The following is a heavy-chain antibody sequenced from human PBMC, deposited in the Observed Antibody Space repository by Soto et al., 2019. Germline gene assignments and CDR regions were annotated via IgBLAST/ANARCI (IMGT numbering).Heavy chain of an antibody. J-gene: IGHJ6*04. D-gene: IGHD3-3*01. Sequence: SETLSLTCAVYGGSFSGYYWSSIRHPPLKWLERIGEINHSGSTNYNPSLKSRVTISLDTSKNQFSLKLSSVTAADTAVYYCARSGPILGVVIWGKNYYHGMDVWGKGTTLTVSS. V-gene: IGHV4-34*01. CDR2: INHSGST. CDR3: ARSGPILGVVIWGKNYYHGMDV. CDR1: GGSFSGYY.